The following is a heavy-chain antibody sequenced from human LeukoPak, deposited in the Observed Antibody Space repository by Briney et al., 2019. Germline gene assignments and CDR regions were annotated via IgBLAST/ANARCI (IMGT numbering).Heavy chain of an antibody. CDR1: GFTFSSYS. CDR3: ARGGYDYSQPAFDI. D-gene: IGHD5-12*01. J-gene: IGHJ3*02. CDR2: ISSSSSYI. Sequence: GGSLRLSCAASGFTFSSYSMNWVRQAPGKGLEWVSSISSSSSYIYYADSVKGRFSISRDNAKNSLYLQMNSLRAEDMAVYYCARGGYDYSQPAFDIWGQGTMVTVSS. V-gene: IGHV3-21*01.